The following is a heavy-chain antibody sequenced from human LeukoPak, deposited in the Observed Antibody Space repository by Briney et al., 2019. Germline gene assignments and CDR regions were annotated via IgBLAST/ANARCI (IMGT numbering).Heavy chain of an antibody. CDR3: ARGPPSLRFLEWLSPFDY. CDR1: GGSFSGYY. D-gene: IGHD3-3*01. J-gene: IGHJ4*02. CDR2: INHSGST. Sequence: KPSETLSLTCAVYGGSFSGYYWSWIRQPPGKGLEWIGEINHSGSTNYNPSLKSRVTISVDTSKNQFSLKLSSVTAADTAVYYCARGPPSLRFLEWLSPFDYWGQGTLDTVSS. V-gene: IGHV4-34*01.